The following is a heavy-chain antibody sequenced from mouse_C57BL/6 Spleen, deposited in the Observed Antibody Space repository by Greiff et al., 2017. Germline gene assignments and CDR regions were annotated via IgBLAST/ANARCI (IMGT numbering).Heavy chain of an antibody. V-gene: IGHV5-17*01. CDR1: GFTFSDYG. Sequence: EVQRVESGGGLVKPGGSLKLSCAASGFTFSDYGMHWVRQAPEKGLEWVAYISSGSSTIYYADTVKGRFTISRDNAKNTLFLQMTSLRSEDTAMYYCAKNYYGSSYGFDYWGQGTTLTVSS. CDR3: AKNYYGSSYGFDY. D-gene: IGHD1-1*01. J-gene: IGHJ2*01. CDR2: ISSGSSTI.